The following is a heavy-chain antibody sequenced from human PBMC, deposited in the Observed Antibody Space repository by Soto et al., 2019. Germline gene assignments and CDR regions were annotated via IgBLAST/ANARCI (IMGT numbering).Heavy chain of an antibody. CDR2: ISAYNGNT. V-gene: IGHV1-18*04. CDR1: DYTFTSYG. CDR3: ARDDGRRPSYYYYGMDV. Sequence: ASGKFSGKASDYTFTSYGISWVRQAPGQGLEWMGWISAYNGNTNYAQKLKGRVTMTTDTCTSKTYMELGSLRSEDTSVYYCARDDGRRPSYYYYGMDVWGQGTTVTVSS. J-gene: IGHJ6*02.